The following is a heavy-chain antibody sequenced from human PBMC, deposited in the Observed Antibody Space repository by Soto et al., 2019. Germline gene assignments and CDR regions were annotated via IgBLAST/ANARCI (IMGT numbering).Heavy chain of an antibody. J-gene: IGHJ3*01. V-gene: IGHV1-69*15. Sequence: QVQLVQSGAEVKKPGSSVKVSCQASGGSFRRESINWVRQAPGQGPEWMGNILPFFGTADYAQKFQGRLTLTADVSTATVYMELSSLRFEDTAVYYCARGHEFGGNSEAVEVWGQGTMVIVSS. CDR2: ILPFFGTA. CDR1: GGSFRRES. CDR3: ARGHEFGGNSEAVEV. D-gene: IGHD2-15*01.